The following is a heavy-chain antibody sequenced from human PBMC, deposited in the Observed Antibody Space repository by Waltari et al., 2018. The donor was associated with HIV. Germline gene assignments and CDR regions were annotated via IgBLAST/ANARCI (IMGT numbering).Heavy chain of an antibody. D-gene: IGHD6-19*01. CDR1: GYTFTSYD. CDR2: MNPNSGNT. J-gene: IGHJ3*02. V-gene: IGHV1-8*01. CDR3: ARNWHGQWLVRSAFDI. Sequence: QVQLVQSGAEVKKPGASVKVSCKASGYTFTSYDINLVRQATGQGLEWMGWMNPNSGNTGYAQKFQGRVTMTRNTSISTAYMELSSLRSEDTAVYYCARNWHGQWLVRSAFDIWGQGTMVTVSS.